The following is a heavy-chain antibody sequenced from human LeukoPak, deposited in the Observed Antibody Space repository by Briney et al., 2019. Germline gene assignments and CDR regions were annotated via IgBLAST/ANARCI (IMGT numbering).Heavy chain of an antibody. Sequence: SETLSLTCTVSGGSISSYYWSWIRQPPGKGLEWIGYIYYSGSTNYNPSLKSRVTISVDTSKNQFSLKLSSVSAADTAVYYCARGGAHEWLVPLNLDYWGQGTLVTVSS. J-gene: IGHJ4*02. CDR2: IYYSGST. V-gene: IGHV4-59*01. CDR3: ARGGAHEWLVPLNLDY. CDR1: GGSISSYY. D-gene: IGHD6-19*01.